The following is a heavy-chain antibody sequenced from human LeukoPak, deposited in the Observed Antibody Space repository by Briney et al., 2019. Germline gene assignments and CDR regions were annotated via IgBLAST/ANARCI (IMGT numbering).Heavy chain of an antibody. D-gene: IGHD3-22*01. CDR3: ARGYCYDSSGHPLYYFDY. J-gene: IGHJ4*02. V-gene: IGHV4-59*01. CDR2: IYYSGST. CDR1: GGSISSYY. Sequence: PSETLSLTCTVSGGSISSYYWSWIRQPPGKGLEWIGYIYYSGSTNYNPSLKSRVTISVDTSKNQFSLKLSSVTAADTAVYYCARGYCYDSSGHPLYYFDYWGQGTLVTVSS.